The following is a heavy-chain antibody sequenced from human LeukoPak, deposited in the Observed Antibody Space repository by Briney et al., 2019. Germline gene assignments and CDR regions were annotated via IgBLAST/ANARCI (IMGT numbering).Heavy chain of an antibody. CDR1: GFTFRSYG. CDR3: ARGATVAVYFDS. V-gene: IGHV3-30*03. J-gene: IGHJ4*02. CDR2: ISYDGSRK. D-gene: IGHD6-19*01. Sequence: GRSLRLSCAASGFTFRSYGMHWVRQAPGKGLEWVAIISYDGSRKYYADSVKGRFTISRDNSKNTLYLQMSSLGADDTAVYYCARGATVAVYFDSWGQGTLVTVSS.